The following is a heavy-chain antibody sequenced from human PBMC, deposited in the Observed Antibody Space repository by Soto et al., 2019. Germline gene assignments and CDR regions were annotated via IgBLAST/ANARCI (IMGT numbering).Heavy chain of an antibody. CDR2: IYHSGST. J-gene: IGHJ5*02. D-gene: IGHD3-22*01. V-gene: IGHV4-30-2*01. Sequence: SETLSLTCAVSGGSISSGGYSWSWIRQPPGKGLEWIGYIYHSGSTYYNPSLKSRVTISVDTSKNQFSLKVTSVTAADTALYYFARDYFDSSDYTTNWFDPWGQGTLVTVSS. CDR3: ARDYFDSSDYTTNWFDP. CDR1: GGSISSGGYS.